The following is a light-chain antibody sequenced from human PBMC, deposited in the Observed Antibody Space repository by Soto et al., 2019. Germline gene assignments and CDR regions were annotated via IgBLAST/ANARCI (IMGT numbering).Light chain of an antibody. CDR1: SSDVGGYNY. CDR2: EVN. J-gene: IGLJ1*01. V-gene: IGLV2-14*01. Sequence: QSVLTQPASVSGSPGQSITISCTGTSSDVGGYNYVSWYQQHPGNAPRLMIYEVNNRPSGVPNRFSGSKSGNTASLTISGLQAEDEADYYCSSYTTRSTVFGTGTKVTVL. CDR3: SSYTTRSTV.